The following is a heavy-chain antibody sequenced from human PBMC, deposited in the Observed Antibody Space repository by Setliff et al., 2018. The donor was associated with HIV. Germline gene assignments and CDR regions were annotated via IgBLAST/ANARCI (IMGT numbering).Heavy chain of an antibody. Sequence: HGESLKISCKGSGYSFTSYWIGWVRQMPGKGLEWMGIIFPSDSDTRYSPSFQGQVTISADKSISTAYLQWSSLKASDTAMYYCARQGDYHILTGYYSGPHDAFDIWGQGTMVTVSS. CDR1: GYSFTSYW. CDR2: IFPSDSDT. J-gene: IGHJ3*02. D-gene: IGHD3-9*01. CDR3: ARQGDYHILTGYYSGPHDAFDI. V-gene: IGHV5-51*01.